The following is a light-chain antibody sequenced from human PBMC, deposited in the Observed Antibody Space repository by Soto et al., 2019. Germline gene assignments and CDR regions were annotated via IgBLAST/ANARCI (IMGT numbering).Light chain of an antibody. CDR2: AAS. V-gene: IGKV3-20*01. CDR1: QTVXNNY. Sequence: VLTQSPGTLSLSPGERATLSCRASQTVXNNYLALYQQKPGQAPRLRXDAASSRATGSPDRFSGGGSGTDFTLTISRLEPEDFAVYYCQQFSSYTRTFGGGTKVDIK. J-gene: IGKJ4*01. CDR3: QQFSSYTRT.